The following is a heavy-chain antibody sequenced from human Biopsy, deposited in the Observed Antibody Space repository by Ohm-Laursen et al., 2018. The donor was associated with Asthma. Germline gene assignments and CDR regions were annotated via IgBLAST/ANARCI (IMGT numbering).Heavy chain of an antibody. CDR2: IKSKTDGGTT. D-gene: IGHD3-16*01. Sequence: SLRLSCAASGFTFSNAWMSWVRQAPGKGLEWVGRIKSKTDGGTTDYAAPVKGRFTISRDDSKNTLYPQMNSLKTEDTAVYHCTTGFWWTFDYWGQGTLVTVSS. CDR3: TTGFWWTFDY. J-gene: IGHJ4*02. V-gene: IGHV3-15*01. CDR1: GFTFSNAW.